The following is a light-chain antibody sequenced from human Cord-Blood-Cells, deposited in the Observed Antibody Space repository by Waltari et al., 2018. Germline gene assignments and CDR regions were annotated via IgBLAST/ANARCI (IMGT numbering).Light chain of an antibody. CDR3: QQYDNLPPYT. Sequence: DIQITQYTSSLCASVGDRVTITCQATQDISNYLNWYQQKPGKAPKLLIYDASNFETGVPSRFSGSGSGTDFTFTISSLQPEDIATYYCQQYDNLPPYTFGQGTKLEIK. CDR2: DAS. CDR1: QDISNY. V-gene: IGKV1-33*01. J-gene: IGKJ2*01.